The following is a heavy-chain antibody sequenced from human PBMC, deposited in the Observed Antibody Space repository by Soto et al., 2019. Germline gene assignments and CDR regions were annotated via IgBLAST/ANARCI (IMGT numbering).Heavy chain of an antibody. CDR1: GFNFSSYA. CDR3: AKLGYCSGGSCYLRYRAAGY. V-gene: IGHV3-23*01. CDR2: ISGSGGST. J-gene: IGHJ4*02. Sequence: EVQLLESGGGLVQPGGSLSLSCAASGFNFSSYAMSWVRQAPGKGLEWVSAISGSGGSTYYADSVKGRFTISRDNSKNTLYLQMNSLRAEDTAVYYCAKLGYCSGGSCYLRYRAAGYWGQGTLVTVSS. D-gene: IGHD2-15*01.